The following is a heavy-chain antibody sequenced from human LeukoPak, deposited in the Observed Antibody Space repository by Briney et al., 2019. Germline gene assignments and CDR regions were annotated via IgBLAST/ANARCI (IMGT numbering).Heavy chain of an antibody. V-gene: IGHV4-59*08. CDR3: GRSIIGTPSKFDY. J-gene: IGHJ4*02. CDR2: ISYSGST. CDR1: GGSISTYY. D-gene: IGHD1/OR15-1a*01. Sequence: PSETLSLNCTVSGGSISTYYWSWIRQPPGKGLEGIGYISYSGSTNYNPSLQSRVTISLDTSKNQFALKLSSVTAADTAVYYCGRSIIGTPSKFDYWGEGTLVTVSS.